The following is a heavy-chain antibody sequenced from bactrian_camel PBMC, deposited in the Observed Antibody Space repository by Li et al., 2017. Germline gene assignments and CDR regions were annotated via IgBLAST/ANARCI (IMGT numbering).Heavy chain of an antibody. D-gene: IGHD6*01. CDR3: AADQLYGTCRDVLDFPA. J-gene: IGHJ4*01. V-gene: IGHV3-3*01. CDR1: RYTYKRNC. Sequence: VQLVESGGGSVQAGGSLTLSCAAGRYTYKRNCMGWFRQRPGKDREGLAVLWIGGATTTYADSAKGRFIITRDKAKDLVYLQMNGLQPEDTGIYYCAADQLYGTCRDVLDFPARGQGTQVTVS. CDR2: LWIGGATT.